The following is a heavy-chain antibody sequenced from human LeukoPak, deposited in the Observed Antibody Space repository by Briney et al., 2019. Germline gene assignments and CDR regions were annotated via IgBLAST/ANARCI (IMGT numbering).Heavy chain of an antibody. V-gene: IGHV3-23*01. D-gene: IGHD4-17*01. CDR1: GFTFSSYA. J-gene: IGHJ1*01. CDR2: FSGSGGST. CDR3: AKAPTVAPEYFQH. Sequence: GGSLRLSCAASGFTFSSYAMSWVRQAPGKGLEWVSAFSGSGGSTYYADSVKGRFTISRDNSKNTLYLQMNSLRAEDTAVYYCAKAPTVAPEYFQHWGQGTLVTVSS.